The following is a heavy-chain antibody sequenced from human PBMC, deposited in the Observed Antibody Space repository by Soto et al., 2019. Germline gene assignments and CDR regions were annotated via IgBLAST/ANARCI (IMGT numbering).Heavy chain of an antibody. CDR2: MNPGSGQT. Sequence: ASVKVSCKASGYTFVNFDISCVRQAAGQGLEWLGWMNPGSGQTGYASKFQGRVAMTRDASTGTSHLELSSLTSGDTAVYYCARMSSAGTLNWFDPWGQGTLVTVSS. D-gene: IGHD6-13*01. CDR1: GYTFVNFD. V-gene: IGHV1-8*01. J-gene: IGHJ5*02. CDR3: ARMSSAGTLNWFDP.